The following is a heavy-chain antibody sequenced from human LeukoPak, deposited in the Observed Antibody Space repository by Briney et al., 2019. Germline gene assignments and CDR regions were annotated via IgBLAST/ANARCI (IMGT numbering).Heavy chain of an antibody. D-gene: IGHD2/OR15-2a*01. J-gene: IGHJ4*02. CDR2: IGTSSSYI. Sequence: GGSLRLSCAASGFTFTAYSMNWVRQAPGKGLEWVSSIGTSSSYIYYADSVKGRFTISRDNAKNSLYLRMNSLRAEDTAVYYCARDLSVLVTFDYWGQGTLVTVSS. CDR1: GFTFTAYS. CDR3: ARDLSVLVTFDY. V-gene: IGHV3-21*01.